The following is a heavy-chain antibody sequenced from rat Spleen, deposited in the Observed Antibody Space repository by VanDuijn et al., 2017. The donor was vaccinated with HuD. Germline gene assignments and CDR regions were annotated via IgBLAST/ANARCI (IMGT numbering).Heavy chain of an antibody. CDR2: IWGDGST. D-gene: IGHD1-1*01. CDR1: GFSLISYA. CDR3: ARDYYTDGYFDY. Sequence: QVQLKESGPGLVQPSQTLSLTCTVSGFSLISYAVNWVRQPPGKGLEWMGGIWGDGSTNYNSALKSRLSISRDTAKNQVFLKMNSLQIEDTTTYYCARDYYTDGYFDYWGQGVMVTVSS. J-gene: IGHJ2*01. V-gene: IGHV2-4*01.